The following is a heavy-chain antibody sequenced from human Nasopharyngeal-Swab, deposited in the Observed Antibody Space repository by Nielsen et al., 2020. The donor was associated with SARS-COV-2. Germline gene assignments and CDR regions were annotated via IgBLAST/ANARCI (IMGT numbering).Heavy chain of an antibody. V-gene: IGHV3-30*18. D-gene: IGHD2-2*01. CDR2: ISYDGSNK. J-gene: IGHJ6*04. CDR1: GFTFSSYG. Sequence: GESLKISCAASGFTFSSYGMHWVRQAPGKELEWVAVISYDGSNKYYADSVKGRFTISRDNSKNTLYLQMNSLRAEDTAVYYCAKSIVVVPAAIGAGVPDVWGKGTTVTVSS. CDR3: AKSIVVVPAAIGAGVPDV.